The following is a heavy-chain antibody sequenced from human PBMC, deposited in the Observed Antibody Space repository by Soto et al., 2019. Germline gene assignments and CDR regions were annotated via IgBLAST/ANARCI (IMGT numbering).Heavy chain of an antibody. D-gene: IGHD3-22*01. J-gene: IGHJ3*02. CDR3: ARDIGVVVVLNAFDI. Sequence: GGSLRLSCAASGFTFGSYGMHWVRQAPGKGLEWVAVIWYDGSNKYYADSVKGRFTISRDNSKNTLYLQMNSLRAEDTAVYCCARDIGVVVVLNAFDIWGQGTRVTVSS. CDR2: IWYDGSNK. V-gene: IGHV3-33*01. CDR1: GFTFGSYG.